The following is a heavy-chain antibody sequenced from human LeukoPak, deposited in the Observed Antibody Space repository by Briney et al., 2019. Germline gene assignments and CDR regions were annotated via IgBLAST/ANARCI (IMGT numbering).Heavy chain of an antibody. Sequence: GGSLRLSCAASGFTFSSYAMSWVRQAPGKGLEWASAISGSGGSTYYADSVKGRFTISRDNSKNTLYLQMNSLRAEDTAVYYCAKDQGGRPYYYYGMDVWGQGTTVTVSS. CDR2: ISGSGGST. D-gene: IGHD1-26*01. J-gene: IGHJ6*02. CDR1: GFTFSSYA. V-gene: IGHV3-23*01. CDR3: AKDQGGRPYYYYGMDV.